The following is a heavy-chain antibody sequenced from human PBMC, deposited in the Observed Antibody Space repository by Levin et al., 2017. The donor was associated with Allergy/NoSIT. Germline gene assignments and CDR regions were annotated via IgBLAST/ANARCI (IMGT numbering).Heavy chain of an antibody. J-gene: IGHJ3*02. CDR2: ISYDGSNK. D-gene: IGHD6-6*01. Sequence: GGSLRLSCAASGFTFSSYAMHWVRQAPGKGLEWVAVISYDGSNKYYADSVKGRFTISRDNSKNTLYLQMNSLRAEDTAVYYCARMNSSIAAPYVGFDIWGQGTMVTVSS. CDR3: ARMNSSIAAPYVGFDI. CDR1: GFTFSSYA. V-gene: IGHV3-30-3*01.